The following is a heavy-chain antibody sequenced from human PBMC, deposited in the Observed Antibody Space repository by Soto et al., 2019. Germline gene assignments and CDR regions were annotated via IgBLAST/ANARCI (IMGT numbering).Heavy chain of an antibody. V-gene: IGHV3-23*01. CDR1: GFTFSNYA. J-gene: IGHJ4*02. CDR3: ASKLTCGGSSDY. CDR2: ISGSGDST. D-gene: IGHD2-15*01. Sequence: EVQLLGSGGGLVQPGGSLRVSCAASGFTFSNYAMSWVRQAPGKGMEWVSTISGSGDSTYYADSVKGRFTMSRDNSKNTLYLQMNILRAEDTAVYYCASKLTCGGSSDYGGQGTLVAVSS.